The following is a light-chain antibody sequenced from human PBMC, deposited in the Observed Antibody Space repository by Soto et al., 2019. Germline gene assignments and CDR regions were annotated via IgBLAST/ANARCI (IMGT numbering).Light chain of an antibody. CDR1: QSVSSH. J-gene: IGKJ2*01. V-gene: IGKV1-39*01. CDR2: TSS. CDR3: QQSDSIPYT. Sequence: DIQMTQSPSSLSASVGDRVTITCRASQSVSSHLNWYQQKPGKAPKLLIHTSSTLQSGVPSRFSGDGSETDFTLTINSLQIEDFATYYCQQSDSIPYTFGQGTKMEI.